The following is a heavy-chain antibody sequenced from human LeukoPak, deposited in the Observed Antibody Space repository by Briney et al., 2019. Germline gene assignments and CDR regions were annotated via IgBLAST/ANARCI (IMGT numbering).Heavy chain of an antibody. CDR1: GGSISSYS. CDR3: ARVQERFLEWLPVDY. V-gene: IGHV3-21*01. D-gene: IGHD3-3*01. CDR2: ISSSSSYI. J-gene: IGHJ4*02. Sequence: ETLSLTCTVSGGSISSYSMNWVRQAPGKGLEWVSSISSSSSYIYYADSVKGRFTISRDNAKNSLYLQMNSLRAEDTAVYYCARVQERFLEWLPVDYWGQGTLVTVSS.